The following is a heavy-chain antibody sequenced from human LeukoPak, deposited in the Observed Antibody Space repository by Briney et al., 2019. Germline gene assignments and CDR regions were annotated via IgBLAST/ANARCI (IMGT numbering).Heavy chain of an antibody. CDR2: ISGSGGTT. J-gene: IGHJ4*02. V-gene: IGHV3-23*01. Sequence: GGSLRLSCAASGFTFSSYAMSWVRQAPGKGLEWVSAISGSGGTTYYADSMKGRFTISRDNSKNTLYLQMNSLRAEDTAVYYCAKALWIALVTRPDYWGQGTLVTVSS. CDR3: AKALWIALVTRPDY. D-gene: IGHD5-18*01. CDR1: GFTFSSYA.